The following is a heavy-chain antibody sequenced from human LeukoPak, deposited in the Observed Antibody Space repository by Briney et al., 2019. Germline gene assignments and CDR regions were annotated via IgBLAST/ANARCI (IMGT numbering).Heavy chain of an antibody. V-gene: IGHV3-15*01. Sequence: GGSLRLSCVASGFTFSDAWMSWVRQAPGKGLEWVGRIISKVDGGTIDYGAPVKGRFTISRDDSRKTLYLQMNSLKTEDTAVYYCTTRRQDGCWGQGTLVTVS. CDR1: GFTFSDAW. CDR2: IISKVDGGTI. CDR3: TTRRQDGC. J-gene: IGHJ4*02. D-gene: IGHD6-25*01.